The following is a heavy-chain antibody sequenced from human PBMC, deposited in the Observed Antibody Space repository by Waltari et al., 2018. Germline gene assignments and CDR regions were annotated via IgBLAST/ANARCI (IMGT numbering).Heavy chain of an antibody. CDR3: ARKTDFWSGYAY. Sequence: QVQLVQSGAEVKKPGASVKVSCKASGYTFNSYDINWVRHAPGQGLEWMGWMNPNSGNTGYAQKFQGRVTITRNTSISTAYMELSSLRSEDTAVYYCARKTDFWSGYAYWGQGTLVTVSS. J-gene: IGHJ4*02. CDR2: MNPNSGNT. CDR1: GYTFNSYD. D-gene: IGHD3-3*01. V-gene: IGHV1-8*03.